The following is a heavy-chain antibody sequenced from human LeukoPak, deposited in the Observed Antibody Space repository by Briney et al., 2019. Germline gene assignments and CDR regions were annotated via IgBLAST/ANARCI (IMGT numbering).Heavy chain of an antibody. D-gene: IGHD2-2*02. CDR1: GGSISSGGCY. CDR3: ASHRSPHCSSTSCYRLGTPDAFDI. Sequence: SQNLSLNCPVSGGSISSGGCYWSWIRQHQGTGLEWIGYIYYSGSPYYNPYLKSRVTISVATSKNQFSLKLSSVTAADTAVYYCASHRSPHCSSTSCYRLGTPDAFDIWGQGTMVTVSS. CDR2: IYYSGSP. J-gene: IGHJ3*02. V-gene: IGHV4-31*03.